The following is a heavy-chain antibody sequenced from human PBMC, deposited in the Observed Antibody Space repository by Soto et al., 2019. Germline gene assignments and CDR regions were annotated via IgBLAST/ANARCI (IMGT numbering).Heavy chain of an antibody. CDR2: IGTAGDT. J-gene: IGHJ3*02. Sequence: GGSLRLSCAASGFTFSSYDMHWVRQATGKGLEWVSAIGTAGDTYYPGSVKGRFTISRENAKNSLYLQMNSLRAEDTAVYYCARKQLQHDAFDIWGQGTMVTVSS. D-gene: IGHD6-6*01. CDR3: ARKQLQHDAFDI. CDR1: GFTFSSYD. V-gene: IGHV3-13*01.